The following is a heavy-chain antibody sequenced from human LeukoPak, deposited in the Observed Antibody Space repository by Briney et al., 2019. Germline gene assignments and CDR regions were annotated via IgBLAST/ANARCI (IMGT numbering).Heavy chain of an antibody. Sequence: GGFLRLSCAASGFTVSSNYMSWVRQAPGKGLEWVSVIYSGGTTYYADSVKGRFTISRDNSKNTMYLQMNSLRAEDTAVYYCARDYYDSSGYYYGYFQHWGQGTLVTVSS. V-gene: IGHV3-53*01. CDR2: IYSGGTT. J-gene: IGHJ1*01. D-gene: IGHD3-22*01. CDR1: GFTVSSNY. CDR3: ARDYYDSSGYYYGYFQH.